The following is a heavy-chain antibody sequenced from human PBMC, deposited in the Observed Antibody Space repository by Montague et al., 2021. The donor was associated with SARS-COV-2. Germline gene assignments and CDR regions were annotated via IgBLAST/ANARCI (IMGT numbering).Heavy chain of an antibody. Sequence: SETLSLTCAVYGGSFSGYYWSWIRQPPGKGLEWIGEISHSGSTNYNPSLKSRVTISIDTSKNQFSPKLSSVTAADTAVYYCARFAYRLLHIASYYGMDVWGQGTTVTVSS. V-gene: IGHV4-34*01. CDR2: ISHSGST. CDR1: GGSFSGYY. D-gene: IGHD2-2*01. CDR3: ARFAYRLLHIASYYGMDV. J-gene: IGHJ6*02.